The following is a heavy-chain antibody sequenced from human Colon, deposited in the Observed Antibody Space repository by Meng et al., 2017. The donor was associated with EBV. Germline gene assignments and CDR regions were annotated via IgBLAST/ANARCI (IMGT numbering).Heavy chain of an antibody. D-gene: IGHD3-16*01. CDR2: INSNWNT. CDR1: GDSVSDTKHF. V-gene: IGHV4-39*07. CDR3: VRVRGDFDY. Sequence: QLQRHEAGPGLVKPSESLSPTCFVSGDSVSDTKHFWGWVRQARGKGLEWVGSINSNWNTYSNPSITSRVTMSLDTSKNQFSLKLSSVTAADTAVYYCVRVRGDFDYWGQGTLVTVSS. J-gene: IGHJ4*02.